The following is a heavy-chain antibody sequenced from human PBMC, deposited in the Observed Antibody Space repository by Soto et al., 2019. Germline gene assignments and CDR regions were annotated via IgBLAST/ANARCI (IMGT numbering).Heavy chain of an antibody. J-gene: IGHJ6*02. CDR1: GFTFSRNT. CDR3: VKDEGIEAMDV. D-gene: IGHD3-3*02. Sequence: EVQLVESGGGLVKPGGSLRLSCVTSGFTFSRNTMNWVRQAPGKGLEWVASITPSGSYVYYADAVKGRFSASRDNANNSLSLQMNSLRPDDTAVYFCVKDEGIEAMDVWGQGTTVSVSS. V-gene: IGHV3-21*01. CDR2: ITPSGSYV.